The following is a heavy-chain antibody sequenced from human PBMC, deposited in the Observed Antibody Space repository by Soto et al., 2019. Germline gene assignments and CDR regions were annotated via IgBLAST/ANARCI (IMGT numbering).Heavy chain of an antibody. CDR2: IIPLFGTT. D-gene: IGHD6-13*01. Sequence: QVQLVQSGAEVKKPGSSVKVSCKVSGDTFTSYVINWVRQAPGQGLECVGGIIPLFGTTNYAQKFQVRVPMAEDASTNTAYMERGRLRSDDTEIYYCARQVLAAGSRCAGWDQGTLDTVSS. V-gene: IGHV1-69*19. CDR3: ARQVLAAGSRCAG. J-gene: IGHJ3*01. CDR1: GDTFTSYV.